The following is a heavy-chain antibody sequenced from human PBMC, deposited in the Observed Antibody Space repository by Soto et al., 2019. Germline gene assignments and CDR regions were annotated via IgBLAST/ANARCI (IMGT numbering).Heavy chain of an antibody. CDR1: GGSISSGDYY. V-gene: IGHV4-30-4*01. CDR2: IYYSGST. Sequence: PSETLSLTCTVSGGSISSGDYYWSWIRQPPGKGLEWIGYIYYSGSTYYNPSLKSRVTISVDRSKNQFSLKLSSVTAADTAVYYCARTNSSLHDYFDYWGQGTLVTVSS. CDR3: ARTNSSLHDYFDY. D-gene: IGHD1-7*01. J-gene: IGHJ4*02.